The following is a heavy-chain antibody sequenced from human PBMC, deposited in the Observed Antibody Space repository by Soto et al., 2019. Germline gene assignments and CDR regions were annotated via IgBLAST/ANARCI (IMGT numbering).Heavy chain of an antibody. CDR1: GFTFSSYG. V-gene: IGHV3-30*18. D-gene: IGHD3-10*01. J-gene: IGHJ6*02. CDR3: AKDGNTMVRGPSYYYGMDV. Sequence: GGSLRLSCAASGFTFSSYGMHWVRQAPGKGLEWVAVISYDGSNKYYADSVKGRFTISRDNSKNTLYLQMNSLRAEDTAVYYCAKDGNTMVRGPSYYYGMDVWGQGTTVTVSS. CDR2: ISYDGSNK.